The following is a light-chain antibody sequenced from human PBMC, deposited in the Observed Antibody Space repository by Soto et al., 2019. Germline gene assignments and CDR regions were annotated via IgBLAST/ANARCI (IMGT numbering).Light chain of an antibody. V-gene: IGKV2-28*01. CDR2: LGS. CDR1: QSLLHSNGYNY. J-gene: IGKJ2*01. Sequence: DIVMTQSPLSLPVTPGEPASISCRSSQSLLHSNGYNYLDWYLQKPGQSPQLLIYLGSNRASGVPDRFSGSASGTYFKLKISRVEAEDVGVYYCMQSLQAPPDIFGQGTKLEIK. CDR3: MQSLQAPPDI.